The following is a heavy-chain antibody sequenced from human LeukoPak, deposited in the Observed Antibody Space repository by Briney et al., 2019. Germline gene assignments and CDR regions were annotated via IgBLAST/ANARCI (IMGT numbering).Heavy chain of an antibody. CDR3: ARDLGQYYDTSDNWFDP. CDR2: ISGNGGDT. V-gene: IGHV3-23*01. J-gene: IGHJ5*02. CDR1: GFTFSSYG. D-gene: IGHD3-22*01. Sequence: GGSLRLSCAASGFTFSSYGMSWVRQAPGKGLEWVSAISGNGGDTFYADSVKGRFTISRDNAKNTLNLQMNSLRAEDTAVYYCARDLGQYYDTSDNWFDPWGQGTLVTVSS.